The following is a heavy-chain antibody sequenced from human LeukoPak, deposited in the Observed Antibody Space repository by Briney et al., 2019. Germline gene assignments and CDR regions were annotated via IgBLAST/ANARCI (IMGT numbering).Heavy chain of an antibody. CDR1: GGSISSGDYY. CDR3: ARTEEIVVVPAVPQSVAFDI. CDR2: IYYSGST. J-gene: IGHJ3*02. D-gene: IGHD2-2*01. Sequence: SQTLSLTCTVSGGSISSGDYYWSWIRQPPGKGLEWIGYIYYSGSTNYNPSLKSRVTISVDTSKNQFSLKLSSVTAADTAVYYCARTEEIVVVPAVPQSVAFDIWGQGTMVTVSS. V-gene: IGHV4-30-4*08.